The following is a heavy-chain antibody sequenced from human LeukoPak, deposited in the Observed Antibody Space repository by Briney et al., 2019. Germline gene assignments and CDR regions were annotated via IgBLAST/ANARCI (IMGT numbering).Heavy chain of an antibody. V-gene: IGHV3-23*01. J-gene: IGHJ4*02. CDR2: ISASGGST. Sequence: PGGSLRLSCAASGFTFSNYAMSWVRQAPGKGLEWVSAISASGGSTYYADSVKGRFTISRDNPKNTLHLQMNSLRAEDTAVYYCARKGYYYDSSAYYSFDYWGQGTLVTVSS. CDR3: ARKGYYYDSSAYYSFDY. D-gene: IGHD3-22*01. CDR1: GFTFSNYA.